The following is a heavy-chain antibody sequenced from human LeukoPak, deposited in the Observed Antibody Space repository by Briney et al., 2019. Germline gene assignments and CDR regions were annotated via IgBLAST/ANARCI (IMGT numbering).Heavy chain of an antibody. CDR2: ISHSGST. V-gene: IGHV4-34*01. CDR1: GGSFSGYY. J-gene: IGHJ4*02. D-gene: IGHD2/OR15-2a*01. Sequence: SETLSLTCAVYGGSFSGYYWSWIRQPPGKGLEWIGEISHSGSTNYNPSLKSRVTISVDTSTNKFSLKLSSVTAADTAVYYCAHTNHYYFDWGQGTLVTVSS. CDR3: AHTNHYYFD.